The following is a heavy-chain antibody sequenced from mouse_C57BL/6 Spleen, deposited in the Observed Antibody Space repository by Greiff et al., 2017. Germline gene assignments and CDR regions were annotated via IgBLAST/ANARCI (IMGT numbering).Heavy chain of an antibody. CDR3: ARAYYSNTWFAY. Sequence: DVQLVESGGGLVKPGGSLKLSCAASGFTFSSYAMSWVRQTPDKRLEWVATISDGGSYTYYPDNVKGRFTISRDNAKNNLYLQMSHLKSEDTAMYYCARAYYSNTWFAYWGQGTLVTVSA. CDR1: GFTFSSYA. J-gene: IGHJ3*01. CDR2: ISDGGSYT. V-gene: IGHV5-4*01. D-gene: IGHD2-5*01.